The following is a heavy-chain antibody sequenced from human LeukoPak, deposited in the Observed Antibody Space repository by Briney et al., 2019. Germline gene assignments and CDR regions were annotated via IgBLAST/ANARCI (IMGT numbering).Heavy chain of an antibody. Sequence: GGSLRLSCAASGFTFSSYAMSWVRQAPGKGLEWASAISGSGGSTYYADSVKGRFTISRDNSKNTLYLQMNSLRAEDTAVYYCANTIDGYSYSPLVWGQGTLVTVSS. CDR2: ISGSGGST. J-gene: IGHJ4*02. CDR3: ANTIDGYSYSPLV. V-gene: IGHV3-23*01. CDR1: GFTFSSYA. D-gene: IGHD5-18*01.